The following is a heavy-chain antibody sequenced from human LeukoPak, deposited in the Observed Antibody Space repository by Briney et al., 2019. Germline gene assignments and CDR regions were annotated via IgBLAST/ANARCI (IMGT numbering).Heavy chain of an antibody. V-gene: IGHV1-69*05. J-gene: IGHJ4*02. CDR3: ARTYDFWSGSLGMGFDY. CDR1: GGTFSSYA. Sequence: SVKVSCKASGGTFSSYAISWVRQAPGQWLEWMGGIIPIFGTANYAQKFQGRVTITTDESTSTAYMELSSLRSEDTAVYYCARTYDFWSGSLGMGFDYWGQGTLVTVSS. CDR2: IIPIFGTA. D-gene: IGHD3-3*01.